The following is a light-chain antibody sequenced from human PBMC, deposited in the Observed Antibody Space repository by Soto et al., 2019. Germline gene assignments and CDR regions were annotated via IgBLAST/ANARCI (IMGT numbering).Light chain of an antibody. CDR2: GAS. CDR1: QNIDRG. J-gene: IGKJ1*01. V-gene: IGKV1-5*03. Sequence: DIQMTQSPSTLSASVGDRVTITCRASQNIDRGLAWYQQKPGKAPNLLIYGASNLESGVPSRLSGSGSGTEFTLTISSLRPDDFATYYCQQYNSYPWTFGQGTKVEIK. CDR3: QQYNSYPWT.